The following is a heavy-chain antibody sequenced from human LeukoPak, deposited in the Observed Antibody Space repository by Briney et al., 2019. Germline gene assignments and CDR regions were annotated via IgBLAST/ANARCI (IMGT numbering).Heavy chain of an antibody. CDR3: VKDKDLVKAYFDY. V-gene: IGHV3-9*01. CDR1: GFTFDDHA. J-gene: IGHJ4*02. D-gene: IGHD3/OR15-3a*01. Sequence: GRSLRLSCAASGFTFDDHAMHWVRQAPGKGLERVSRISWNGGTISYADSVQGRFTVSRDNAKNSLYLQMDSLRPEDTAFYYCVKDKDLVKAYFDYWGQGILVTVSS. CDR2: ISWNGGTI.